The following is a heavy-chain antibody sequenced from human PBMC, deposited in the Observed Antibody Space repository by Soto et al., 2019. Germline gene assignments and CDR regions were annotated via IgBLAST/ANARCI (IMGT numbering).Heavy chain of an antibody. CDR1: GYTLTGYY. CDR3: ARVHEYSRPLDV. CDR2: INPNSGGT. J-gene: IGHJ6*02. D-gene: IGHD6-6*01. V-gene: IGHV1-2*02. Sequence: ASVKVSCKASGYTLTGYYMHWVRQAPGQGLEWMGWINPNSGGTNYAQKFQGRVTMTRDTSISTAYMELSRLRSDDTAVYYCARVHEYSRPLDVWGQGTTVTVSS.